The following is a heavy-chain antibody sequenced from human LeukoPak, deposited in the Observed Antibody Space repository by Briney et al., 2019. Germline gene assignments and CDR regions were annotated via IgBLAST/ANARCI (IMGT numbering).Heavy chain of an antibody. CDR1: GGSFSGYY. D-gene: IGHD1-26*01. Sequence: ASETLSLTCAVYGGSFSGYYWSWIRQPPGKELEWIGEINHSGSTNYNPSLKSRVTISADTSKNQFSLKLSSVTAADTAVYYCARPKSYSGSYNYWGQGTLVTVSS. CDR2: INHSGST. V-gene: IGHV4-34*01. J-gene: IGHJ4*02. CDR3: ARPKSYSGSYNY.